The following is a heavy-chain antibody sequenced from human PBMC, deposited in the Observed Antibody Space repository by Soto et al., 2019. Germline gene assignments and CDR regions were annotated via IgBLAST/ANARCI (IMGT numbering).Heavy chain of an antibody. J-gene: IGHJ2*01. D-gene: IGHD2-8*01. CDR2: IYYSGST. V-gene: IGHV4-59*01. Sequence: QVQLQESGPGLVRPSETLSLTCTVSGGSISSYYWSWIRQPPGKGLEWIGHIYYSGSTNYNPSLTSRVTISVDTSKHQCSLKRSSVTAADTAVYYGARDSMHDHLRGYFELWGRGTLATVSS. CDR3: ARDSMHDHLRGYFEL. CDR1: GGSISSYY.